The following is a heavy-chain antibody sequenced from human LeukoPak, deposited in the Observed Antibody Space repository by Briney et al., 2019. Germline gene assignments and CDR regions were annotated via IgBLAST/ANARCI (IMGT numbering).Heavy chain of an antibody. D-gene: IGHD2-15*01. V-gene: IGHV4-4*02. CDR2: IYHSGST. J-gene: IGHJ4*02. CDR3: ARRRGCSGGSCYRPAYFDY. Sequence: SETLSLTCAVSGGSISSSNWWSWVRQPPGKGLEWIGEIYHSGSTNYNPSLKSRVTISVDKSKNQFSLKLSSVTAADTAVYYCARRRGCSGGSCYRPAYFDYWGQGTLVTVSS. CDR1: GGSISSSNW.